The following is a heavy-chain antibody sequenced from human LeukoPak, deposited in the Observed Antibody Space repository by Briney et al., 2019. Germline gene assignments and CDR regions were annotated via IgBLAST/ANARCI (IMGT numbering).Heavy chain of an antibody. J-gene: IGHJ3*02. V-gene: IGHV1-2*02. Sequence: ASVKVSCKASGYTFTGYYMHWVRQAPGQGLEWMGWINPNSGGTNYAQKFQGRVTMTRDTSISTAYMELSRLRSDDTAVYYCARVSGVVAKAAFDIWGQGTVVTVSS. CDR2: INPNSGGT. CDR3: ARVSGVVAKAAFDI. D-gene: IGHD3-22*01. CDR1: GYTFTGYY.